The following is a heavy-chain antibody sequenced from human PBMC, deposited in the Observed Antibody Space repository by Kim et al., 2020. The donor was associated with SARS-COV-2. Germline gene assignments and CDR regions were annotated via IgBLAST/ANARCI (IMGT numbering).Heavy chain of an antibody. Sequence: GGSLRLSCAASGFTFSSYAMSWVRQAPGKGLEWVSAISGSGGSTYYADSVKGRFTISRDNSKNTLYLQMNSLRAEDTAVYYCARPTKTTVVTLGGWYFDLWGRGTLVTVSS. CDR1: GFTFSSYA. V-gene: IGHV3-23*01. J-gene: IGHJ2*01. CDR3: ARPTKTTVVTLGGWYFDL. D-gene: IGHD4-17*01. CDR2: ISGSGGST.